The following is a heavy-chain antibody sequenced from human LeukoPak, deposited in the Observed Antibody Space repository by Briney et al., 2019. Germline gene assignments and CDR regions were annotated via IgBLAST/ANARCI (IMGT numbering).Heavy chain of an antibody. J-gene: IGHJ6*03. CDR3: ARVRRLRYFDWEYYYMDV. V-gene: IGHV4-34*01. Sequence: SETLSLTCAVYGGSFSGYYWSWIRQPPGKGLEWIGEINHSGSTNYNPSLKSRVTISVDTSKNQFSLKLSSVTAADTAVYYCARVRRLRYFDWEYYYMDVWGKGTTVTISS. D-gene: IGHD3-9*01. CDR2: INHSGST. CDR1: GGSFSGYY.